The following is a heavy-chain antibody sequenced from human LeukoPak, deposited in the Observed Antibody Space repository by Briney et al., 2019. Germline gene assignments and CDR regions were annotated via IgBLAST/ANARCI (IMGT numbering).Heavy chain of an antibody. D-gene: IGHD3-22*01. V-gene: IGHV4-34*01. CDR3: ARGRQDVTMIVVVMTAVSYYLDV. CDR1: GGTFSGYY. Sequence: SGTLSLTCAVYGGTFSGYYWTWIRHPPAKELEWIGDMNPSGSTNYKPPLKSGVTISLDPSQNQFSLTLRTVTAADAAVYYCARGRQDVTMIVVVMTAVSYYLDVWGKGTTVTVS. CDR2: MNPSGST. J-gene: IGHJ6*03.